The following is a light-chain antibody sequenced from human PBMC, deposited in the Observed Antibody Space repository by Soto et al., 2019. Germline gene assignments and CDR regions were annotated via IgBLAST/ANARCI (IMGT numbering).Light chain of an antibody. CDR1: QDISKS. CDR2: GAS. CDR3: QQYDNLLYT. Sequence: DIQLTQSRSSLSASVGDRVTITCQASQDISKSLNWYQQRPGKAPKLLIHGASNLETGVPSRFSGYGSGTYFTFAISSLQPEDIATYYCQQYDNLLYTFGQGTKLEIK. V-gene: IGKV1-33*01. J-gene: IGKJ2*01.